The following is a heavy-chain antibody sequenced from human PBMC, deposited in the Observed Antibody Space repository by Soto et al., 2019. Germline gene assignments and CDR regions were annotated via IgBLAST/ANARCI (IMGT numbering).Heavy chain of an antibody. CDR2: INHSGST. J-gene: IGHJ4*02. Sequence: SETLSLTCAVYGGSFSGYYWSWIRQPPGKGLEWIGEINHSGSTNYNPSLKSRVTISVDTSKNQFSLKLSSVTAADTAVYYCARGRPRSIAARSLDYWGQGTLVTVSS. CDR3: ARGRPRSIAARSLDY. D-gene: IGHD6-6*01. V-gene: IGHV4-34*01. CDR1: GGSFSGYY.